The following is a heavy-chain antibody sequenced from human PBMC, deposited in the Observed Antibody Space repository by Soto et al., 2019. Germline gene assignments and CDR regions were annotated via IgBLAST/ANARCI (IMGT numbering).Heavy chain of an antibody. D-gene: IGHD6-19*01. Sequence: QVQLQESGPGLVKPSETLSLTCTVSGGSISSYYWSWIRQPPGKGLEWIGYIYYSGSTNYDPSLRSRGTISVSTSRSQFPLKLSSVTAADTAVSCCARYAVADSGGVRFDYWGPGTRVSVSS. CDR2: IYYSGST. J-gene: IGHJ4*02. CDR1: GGSISSYY. V-gene: IGHV4-59*01. CDR3: ARYAVADSGGVRFDY.